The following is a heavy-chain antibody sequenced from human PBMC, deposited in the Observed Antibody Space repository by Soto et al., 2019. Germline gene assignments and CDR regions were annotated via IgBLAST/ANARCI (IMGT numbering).Heavy chain of an antibody. J-gene: IGHJ4*02. D-gene: IGHD3-9*01. CDR2: ISPKSGVT. CDR3: ARPPGYISDWYYFDL. CDR1: GYSFINYY. Sequence: ASVKVSCKASGYSFINYYTHWVRRAPGQGFEWMGRISPKSGVTDYAQKFQGRVSLTWDTSLNTAYMELSSLMSEDTAVYYCARPPGYISDWYYFDLWGQGTQVT. V-gene: IGHV1-2*02.